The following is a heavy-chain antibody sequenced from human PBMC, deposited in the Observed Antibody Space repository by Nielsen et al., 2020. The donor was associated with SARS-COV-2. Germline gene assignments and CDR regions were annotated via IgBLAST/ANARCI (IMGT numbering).Heavy chain of an antibody. CDR2: IYHSGST. Sequence: GSLRLSCAVSGGSISSSNWWSWVRQSPGKGLEWIGEIYHSGSTNYNPSLKSRVTISVDKSKNQFSLKLSSVTAADTAVYYCARDLGYNYDSSGYTAFDIWGQGTMVTVSS. J-gene: IGHJ3*02. CDR3: ARDLGYNYDSSGYTAFDI. V-gene: IGHV4-4*02. CDR1: GGSISSSNW. D-gene: IGHD3-22*01.